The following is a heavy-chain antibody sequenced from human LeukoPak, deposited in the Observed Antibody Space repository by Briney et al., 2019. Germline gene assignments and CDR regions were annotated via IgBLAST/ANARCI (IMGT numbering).Heavy chain of an antibody. CDR3: ARETSYYYDSSGYPY. D-gene: IGHD3-22*01. J-gene: IGHJ4*02. Sequence: SETLSLTCTVSGGSISSSSYYWGWIRQPPGKGLEWIGSIYYSGSTYYNPSLKSRVTISVDTSKNQFSLKLSSVTAADTAVYYCARETSYYYDSSGYPYWGQGTLVTVSS. V-gene: IGHV4-39*07. CDR1: GGSISSSSYY. CDR2: IYYSGST.